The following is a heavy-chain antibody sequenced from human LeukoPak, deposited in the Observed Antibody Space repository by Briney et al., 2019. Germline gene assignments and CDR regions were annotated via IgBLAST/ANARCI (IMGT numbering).Heavy chain of an antibody. CDR2: INAGNGNT. Sequence: ASVKVSCKASGYTFTSYAMHWVRQAPGQRLEWMGWINAGNGNTKYSQKFQGRVTITRDTSASTAYMELSSLRSEDAAVYYCARPYYDFWSGYYDYWGQGTLVTASS. V-gene: IGHV1-3*01. CDR3: ARPYYDFWSGYYDY. J-gene: IGHJ4*02. CDR1: GYTFTSYA. D-gene: IGHD3-3*01.